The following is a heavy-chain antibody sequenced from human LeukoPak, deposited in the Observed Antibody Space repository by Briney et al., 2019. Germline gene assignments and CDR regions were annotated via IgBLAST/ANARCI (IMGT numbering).Heavy chain of an antibody. CDR3: ARGGITMVRGARTKRNLYFDY. J-gene: IGHJ4*02. D-gene: IGHD3-10*01. V-gene: IGHV4-34*01. CDR1: GGSFSGYY. CDR2: INHSGST. Sequence: SETLSLTCAAYGGSFSGYYWSWIRQPPGKGLEWIGEINHSGSTNYNPSLKSRVTISVDTSKNQFSLKLSSVTAADTAVYYCARGGITMVRGARTKRNLYFDYWGQGTLVTVSS.